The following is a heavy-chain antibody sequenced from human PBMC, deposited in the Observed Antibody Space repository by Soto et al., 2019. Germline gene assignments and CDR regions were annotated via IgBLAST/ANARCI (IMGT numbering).Heavy chain of an antibody. D-gene: IGHD2-8*01. CDR2: ISAYNGNT. CDR1: GYTFTSYG. J-gene: IGHJ3*02. V-gene: IGHV1-18*01. Sequence: ASVKVSCKASGYTFTSYGISWVRQAPGQGLEWMGWISAYNGNTNYAQKLQGRVTMTTDTSTSTAYMELRSLRSDDTAVYYCARDGGHTNGVCYECDAFDIWGQGTMVTVSS. CDR3: ARDGGHTNGVCYECDAFDI.